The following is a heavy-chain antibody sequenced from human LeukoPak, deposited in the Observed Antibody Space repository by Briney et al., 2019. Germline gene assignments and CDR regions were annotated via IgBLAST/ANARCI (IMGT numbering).Heavy chain of an antibody. Sequence: GASVKVSCKASGYTFTGYYMHWVRQAPGQGLEWMGWMNPNSGNTGYAQKFQGRVTMTRNTSISTAYMELSSLRSEDTAVYYCARVGVAGTFDYWGQGTLVTVSS. CDR1: GYTFTGYY. V-gene: IGHV1-8*02. J-gene: IGHJ4*02. CDR3: ARVGVAGTFDY. D-gene: IGHD6-19*01. CDR2: MNPNSGNT.